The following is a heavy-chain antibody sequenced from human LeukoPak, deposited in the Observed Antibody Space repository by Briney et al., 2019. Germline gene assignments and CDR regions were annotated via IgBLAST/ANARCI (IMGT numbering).Heavy chain of an antibody. V-gene: IGHV4-34*01. CDR3: ARGGGTPTTVVTPLDY. D-gene: IGHD4-23*01. J-gene: IGHJ4*02. CDR2: INHSGST. Sequence: SETLSLTCAVYGGSFSGYYWSWIRQPPGKGLEWIGEINHSGSTNYNPTLKSRVTISVDKSKNQFSLKLNSVTAADTAVYYCARGGGTPTTVVTPLDYWGQGTLVTVSS. CDR1: GGSFSGYY.